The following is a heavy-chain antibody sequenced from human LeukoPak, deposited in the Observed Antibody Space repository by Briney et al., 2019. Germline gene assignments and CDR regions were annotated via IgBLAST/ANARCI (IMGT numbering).Heavy chain of an antibody. CDR2: ISNSGGYT. V-gene: IGHV3-23*01. CDR3: AREAWDLTGRAPVI. D-gene: IGHD1-14*01. J-gene: IGHJ4*02. Sequence: GKSLRLSCAASGLTFSGYGIHWVRQAPGKGLEWVSAISNSGGYTYYADSVKGRFTISRDNSKNTLYLQINSLRAEDTAVYYCAREAWDLTGRAPVIWGQGTRVTVSS. CDR1: GLTFSGYG.